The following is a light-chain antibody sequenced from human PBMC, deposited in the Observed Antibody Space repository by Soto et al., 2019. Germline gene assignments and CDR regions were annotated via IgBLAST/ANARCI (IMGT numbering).Light chain of an antibody. J-gene: IGLJ2*01. CDR3: SSYTSSRTGV. Sequence: QSALTQPASVSGSPGQSITISCTGTSSDVGGYNYVSWYQQHPGTAPKLMIYDVSNRPAVVANRFAGSKSGNTASLTISGLQAEDEADYYGSSYTSSRTGVFGGGTKVTVL. CDR1: SSDVGGYNY. V-gene: IGLV2-14*03. CDR2: DVS.